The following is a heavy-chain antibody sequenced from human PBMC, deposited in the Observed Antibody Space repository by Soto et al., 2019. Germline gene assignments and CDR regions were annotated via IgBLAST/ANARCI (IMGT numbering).Heavy chain of an antibody. D-gene: IGHD2-8*01. J-gene: IGHJ6*02. CDR3: AKADGGTAQVYPWRFAGMDV. CDR1: GFTFSNYG. CDR2: ISYDGSDK. V-gene: IGHV3-30*18. Sequence: GGSLRLSCAASGFTFSNYGIHWVRQAPGKGLEWVAVISYDGSDKYYADSVKGRFTISRDNSKNTLYLQMNGLRAEDTAVYYCAKADGGTAQVYPWRFAGMDVWGQGTTVTVSS.